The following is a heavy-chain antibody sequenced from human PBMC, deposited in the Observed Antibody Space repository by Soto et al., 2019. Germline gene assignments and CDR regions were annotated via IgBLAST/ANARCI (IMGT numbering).Heavy chain of an antibody. V-gene: IGHV4-30-4*01. CDR3: PRGSTTDRVDS. Sequence: QVQLQESGPGLVRPSQTLSLTCSVSGASIYNGGYFWSWIRQSPGKGLEWIGHIHNSASPYNNPSLKSRVTISAASSTSHCALAPTSLTAAGTAKYYCPRGSTTDRVDSWGQGILVTVSS. CDR1: GASIYNGGYF. CDR2: IHNSASP. J-gene: IGHJ4*02.